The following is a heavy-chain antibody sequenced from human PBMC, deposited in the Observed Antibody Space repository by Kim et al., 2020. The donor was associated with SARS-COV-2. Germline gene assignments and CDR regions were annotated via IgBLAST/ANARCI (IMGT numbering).Heavy chain of an antibody. Sequence: DTRYSPSFQGQVPISADKSISTAYLQWSSLKASDTAMYYCARHLEGAFDIWGQGTMVTVSS. CDR3: ARHLEGAFDI. J-gene: IGHJ3*02. CDR2: DT. V-gene: IGHV5-51*01.